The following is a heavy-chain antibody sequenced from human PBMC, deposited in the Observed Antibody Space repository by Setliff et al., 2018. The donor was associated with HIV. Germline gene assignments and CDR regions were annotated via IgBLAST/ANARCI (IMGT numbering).Heavy chain of an antibody. CDR1: GGSFSGYH. D-gene: IGHD2-15*01. CDR2: INHSGRT. Sequence: PSETLSLTCAVYGGSFSGYHWNWIRQPPGKGLEWIGEINHSGRTNYNPSLKSRVTISVDTSKNQFSLKLRSVTAADTAMYYCARVSITYWYSIPTFYYYYMDVWGKGTKVPVSS. J-gene: IGHJ6*03. CDR3: ARVSITYWYSIPTFYYYYMDV. V-gene: IGHV4-34*01.